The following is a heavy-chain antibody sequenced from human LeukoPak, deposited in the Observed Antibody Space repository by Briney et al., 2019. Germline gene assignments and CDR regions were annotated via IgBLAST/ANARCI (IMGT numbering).Heavy chain of an antibody. J-gene: IGHJ5*02. D-gene: IGHD3-3*01. CDR1: GGTFSSYA. V-gene: IGHV1-69*05. CDR3: ARAHPTIFGVVIISWFDP. CDR2: IIPIFGTA. Sequence: SVKVSCKASGGTFSSYAISWVRQAPGQGLGWMGGIIPIFGTANYAQKFQGRVTITTDESTSTAYMELSSLRSEDTAVYYCARAHPTIFGVVIISWFDPWGQGTLVTVSS.